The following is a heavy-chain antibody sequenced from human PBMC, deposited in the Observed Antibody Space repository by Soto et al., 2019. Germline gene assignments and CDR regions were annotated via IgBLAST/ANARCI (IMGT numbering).Heavy chain of an antibody. Sequence: SETLSLTCTVSGGSISSSDYHWGWIRQPPGRGLEWIGSIYYRGATYYNVSLKNRLAISIDTSNNQFSLKLTSLTAADTAVFYCVRLKHDFWSGYLVDNWGQGTLVTVSS. V-gene: IGHV4-39*01. D-gene: IGHD3-3*01. CDR3: VRLKHDFWSGYLVDN. CDR1: GGSISSSDYH. J-gene: IGHJ4*02. CDR2: IYYRGAT.